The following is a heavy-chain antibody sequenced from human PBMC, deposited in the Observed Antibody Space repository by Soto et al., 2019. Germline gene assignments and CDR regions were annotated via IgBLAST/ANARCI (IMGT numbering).Heavy chain of an antibody. CDR1: RFAFSSYA. CDR3: AKGPPVPPGQYLDL. Sequence: QEQLVESGGGVVQPGKSLRLSCAASRFAFSSYAMHWVRQAPGKGLEWLAVISYDGGYENYADSVKGRFTVSRDNSKNPLWLQINSLRPEDTALYYWAKGPPVPPGQYLDLWGQGTLVTVSS. CDR2: ISYDGGYE. J-gene: IGHJ2*01. D-gene: IGHD4-17*01. V-gene: IGHV3-30*18.